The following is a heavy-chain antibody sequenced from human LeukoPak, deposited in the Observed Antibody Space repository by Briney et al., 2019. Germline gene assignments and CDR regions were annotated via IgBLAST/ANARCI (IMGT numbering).Heavy chain of an antibody. D-gene: IGHD1-26*01. J-gene: IGHJ4*02. V-gene: IGHV3-23*01. CDR2: ISGSGGNT. CDR3: ARGTWEVDY. Sequence: PGGSLRLPCAASGFTFSSYAMTWVRQAPGKGLEWVSAISGSGGNTYYADSVKGRFTLSRDNSKNTLYLQMNSLRAEDTAVYYCARGTWEVDYWGQGTLVTVSS. CDR1: GFTFSSYA.